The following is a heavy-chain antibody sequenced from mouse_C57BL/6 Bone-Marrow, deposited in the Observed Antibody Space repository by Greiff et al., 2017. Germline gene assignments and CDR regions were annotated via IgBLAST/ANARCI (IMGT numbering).Heavy chain of an antibody. V-gene: IGHV5-6*02. CDR1: GFTFSSSG. CDR2: ISSGGSYT. CDR3: ARHYYGSSPDWFAY. J-gene: IGHJ3*01. D-gene: IGHD1-1*01. Sequence: DVKLVESGGDLVKPGGSLKLSCAASGFTFSSSGMSWVRQTPDKRLEWVATISSGGSYTYYPASVKGRFTISRDNAKNTLYLQMSSLKSEDTAMYYCARHYYGSSPDWFAYWGQGTLVTVSA.